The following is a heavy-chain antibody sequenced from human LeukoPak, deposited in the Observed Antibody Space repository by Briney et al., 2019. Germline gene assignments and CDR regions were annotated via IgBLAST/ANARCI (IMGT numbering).Heavy chain of an antibody. J-gene: IGHJ2*01. CDR3: AKDRSVGTEYFDL. Sequence: PGRSLRLSCAASGFTFSSYGMHWVRQAPGKGLEWVGVISYDGSNKYYEDSVKGRFTISRDNSKNTLYLQMNSLRAEDTAVYYCAKDRSVGTEYFDLWGRGTLVTVSS. D-gene: IGHD1-26*01. CDR1: GFTFSSYG. V-gene: IGHV3-30*18. CDR2: ISYDGSNK.